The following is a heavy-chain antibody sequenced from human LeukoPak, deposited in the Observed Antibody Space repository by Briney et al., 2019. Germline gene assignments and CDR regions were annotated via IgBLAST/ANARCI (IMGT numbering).Heavy chain of an antibody. CDR3: ARASNYDFWSGYYNSHFDY. CDR2: ISGSGGVT. Sequence: PGGSLRLSCAASGFTFSSYAMSWVRQAPGKGLEWVSAISGSGGVTSYADSVKGRFTNSRDNSKNTLYLQMNSLRADDTAVYYCARASNYDFWSGYYNSHFDYWGQGTLVTVSS. V-gene: IGHV3-23*01. CDR1: GFTFSSYA. D-gene: IGHD3-3*01. J-gene: IGHJ4*02.